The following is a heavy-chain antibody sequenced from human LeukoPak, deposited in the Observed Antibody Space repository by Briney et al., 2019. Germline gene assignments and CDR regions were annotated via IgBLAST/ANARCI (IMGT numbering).Heavy chain of an antibody. D-gene: IGHD5-12*01. J-gene: IGHJ4*02. Sequence: GGSLRLSCAASGFTFSSYSMNWVRQAPGKGLEWVSSISSSSSYIYYADSVKGRFTISRDNAKNSLYLQMNSLRAEDTAVYYCARDEYSGYDHFDYWGQGTLVTVSS. V-gene: IGHV3-21*01. CDR2: ISSSSSYI. CDR3: ARDEYSGYDHFDY. CDR1: GFTFSSYS.